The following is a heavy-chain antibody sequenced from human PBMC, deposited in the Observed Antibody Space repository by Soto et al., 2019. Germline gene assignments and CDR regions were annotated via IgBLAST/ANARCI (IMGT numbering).Heavy chain of an antibody. CDR2: IYWDDDK. V-gene: IGHV2-5*02. CDR3: AHRQIHRGNWDCGVLDY. Sequence: QITLKASGPTLVAPTQPLTLTCTLSGFSISTSGVGVGWIRQPPGKALEWLAVIYWDDDKRYSPSLRNKLTVSKNTSKIPVAPAVTNMDPVDTATYYCAHRQIHRGNWDCGVLDYWGPGTLVTVS. CDR1: GFSISTSGVG. J-gene: IGHJ4*02. D-gene: IGHD1-7*01.